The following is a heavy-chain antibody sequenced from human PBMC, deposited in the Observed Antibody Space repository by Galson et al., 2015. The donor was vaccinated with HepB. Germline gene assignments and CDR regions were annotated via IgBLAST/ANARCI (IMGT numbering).Heavy chain of an antibody. CDR1: GFTFNKYG. CDR3: AKESPGRTTGLDY. V-gene: IGHV3-30*02. CDR2: IQYDGSSK. Sequence: SLRLSCAASASGFTFNKYGMHWVRQAPDKGLEWLAFIQYDGSSKFYSDSVKGRFTISRDNSKNTLYLQMNSLRPEDTAVYYCAKESPGRTTGLDYWGQGTLVTVSS. D-gene: IGHD1-7*01. J-gene: IGHJ4*02.